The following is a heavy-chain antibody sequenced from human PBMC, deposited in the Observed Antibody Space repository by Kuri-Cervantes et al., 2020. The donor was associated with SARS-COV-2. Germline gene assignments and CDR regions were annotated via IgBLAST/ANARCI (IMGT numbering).Heavy chain of an antibody. J-gene: IGHJ4*02. Sequence: SGPTLVKPTQTLTLTCTFSGFSLSTNGVSVGWIRQPPGKALEWLALIYRDDDKRYSPSLTSRLTITKDTSKNQVVLTMTNMDPVDTATYYCARISAQHWALNYFDYWGEGTLVTVSS. V-gene: IGHV2-5*02. CDR1: GFSLSTNGVS. CDR3: ARISAQHWALNYFDY. D-gene: IGHD6-13*01. CDR2: IYRDDDK.